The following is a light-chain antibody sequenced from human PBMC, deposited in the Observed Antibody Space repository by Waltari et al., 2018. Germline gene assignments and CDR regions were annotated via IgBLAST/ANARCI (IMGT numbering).Light chain of an antibody. Sequence: QSVLTQPPSASGTAGQRVTLSCSGSHSNIERNYVYWYQQLPGTAPKLLIYKGNQRPSGVPDRFSGSKSGTSASLAISGLRSEDEGDYYCAAWDDSLSGPVFGGGTKLTVL. V-gene: IGLV1-47*01. CDR1: HSNIERNY. CDR3: AAWDDSLSGPV. CDR2: KGN. J-gene: IGLJ2*01.